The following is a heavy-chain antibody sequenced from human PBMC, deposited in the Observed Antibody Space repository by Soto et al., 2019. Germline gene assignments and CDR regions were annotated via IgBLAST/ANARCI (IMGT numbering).Heavy chain of an antibody. V-gene: IGHV1-18*01. Sequence: QVQLVQSGAEVKKPGASVKVSCKASGYTFTSYGISWVRQAPGQGLEWMGWISAYNGNTNCAQKLQGRVTMTTDTATGTSYIEMRSLRSAETAVYYWAGDREQWLGYFDYWGQGTLVTVSS. D-gene: IGHD6-19*01. CDR2: ISAYNGNT. CDR1: GYTFTSYG. J-gene: IGHJ4*02. CDR3: AGDREQWLGYFDY.